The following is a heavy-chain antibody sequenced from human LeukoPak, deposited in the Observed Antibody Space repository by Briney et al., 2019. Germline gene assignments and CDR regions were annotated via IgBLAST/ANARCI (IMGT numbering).Heavy chain of an antibody. D-gene: IGHD3-22*01. CDR3: ASRGYYDSSGYYVSAEYFQH. Sequence: SETLSLTCTVSGGSVSSGSYYWSCIRQPPGKGLEWIGYIYYSGSTNYNPSLKSRVTISVDTSKNQFSLKLSSVTAADTAVYYCASRGYYDSSGYYVSAEYFQHWGQGTLVTVSS. CDR1: GGSVSSGSYY. V-gene: IGHV4-61*01. J-gene: IGHJ1*01. CDR2: IYYSGST.